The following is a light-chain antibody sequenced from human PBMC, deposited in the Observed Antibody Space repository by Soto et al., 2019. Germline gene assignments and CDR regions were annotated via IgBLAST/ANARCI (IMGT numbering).Light chain of an antibody. Sequence: DIPMTQSPSTLSASVGDRVTITCRASQSISSWLAWYQQKPGKAPKLLIYDASSLESGVPSRFSGSGSGTEFTLPISSLQPADFATYYCQQYNSYPWTFGQGTKVEIK. J-gene: IGKJ1*01. CDR3: QQYNSYPWT. CDR1: QSISSW. CDR2: DAS. V-gene: IGKV1-5*01.